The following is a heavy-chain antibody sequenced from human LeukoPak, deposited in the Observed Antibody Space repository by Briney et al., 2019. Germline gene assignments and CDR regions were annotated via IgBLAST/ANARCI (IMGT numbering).Heavy chain of an antibody. CDR2: MNPNSGNT. V-gene: IGHV1-8*01. CDR1: GYTFTSYD. J-gene: IGHJ4*02. D-gene: IGHD3-9*01. CDR3: ARSLRYVTGY. Sequence: ASVKVSCKASGYTFTSYDINGVRQATGQGREWMGWMNPNSGNTGYAQQLQGRVTITRNTFISTAYMELSSLRSEDTAVYYCARSLRYVTGYWGQGTLVTVSS.